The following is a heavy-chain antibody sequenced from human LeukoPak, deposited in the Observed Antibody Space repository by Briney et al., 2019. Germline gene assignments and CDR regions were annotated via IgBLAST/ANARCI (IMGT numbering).Heavy chain of an antibody. CDR1: GFTISSST. Sequence: PGGSLRLSCAASGFTISSSTMSWVRQAPGKGLEWVSAICGSGDSTYYADSVKGRFTISRDNSRSTVSLQMNSLRAEDTAIYYCAKAIHGTCYSASVYWGQGTLVTVSS. V-gene: IGHV3-23*01. CDR3: AKAIHGTCYSASVY. D-gene: IGHD2-15*01. CDR2: ICGSGDST. J-gene: IGHJ4*02.